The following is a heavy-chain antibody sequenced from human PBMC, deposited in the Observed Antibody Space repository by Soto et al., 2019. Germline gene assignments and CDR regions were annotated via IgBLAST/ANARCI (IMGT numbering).Heavy chain of an antibody. CDR3: AAGGGLPRYY. CDR1: GGSISSGGYS. J-gene: IGHJ4*02. CDR2: IYHSGST. V-gene: IGHV4-30-2*01. Sequence: QLQLQESGSGLVKPSQTLSLTCAVSGGSISSGGYSWSWIRQPPGKGLEWIGYIYHSGSTYYNPSLKSRVTLTGDRSKNQFSLKRSSVTAADTAVYYCAAGGGLPRYYWGQGTLVTVSS. D-gene: IGHD5-12*01.